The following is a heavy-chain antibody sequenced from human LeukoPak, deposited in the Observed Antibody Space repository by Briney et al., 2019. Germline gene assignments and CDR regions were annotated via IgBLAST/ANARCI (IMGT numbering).Heavy chain of an antibody. CDR1: GFTFGSYA. J-gene: IGHJ4*02. D-gene: IGHD6-25*01. V-gene: IGHV3-23*01. Sequence: GGSLRLSCAASGFTFGSYAMSWVRQAPGKGLEWVSAITESGGGTYNADSVKGRFTISRDNSKKTLFLQMNSLRAEDTAIYCCAKGSAAGRPYYFDYWGQGTLVTVSS. CDR2: ITESGGGT. CDR3: AKGSAAGRPYYFDY.